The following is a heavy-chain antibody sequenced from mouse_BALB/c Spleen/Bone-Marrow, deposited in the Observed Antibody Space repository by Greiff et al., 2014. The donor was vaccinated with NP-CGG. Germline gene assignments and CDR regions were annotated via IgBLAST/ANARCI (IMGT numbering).Heavy chain of an antibody. J-gene: IGHJ2*01. CDR3: ASYDYGYYFDY. CDR1: GFNIKDTY. Sequence: EVNVVESGAELVKPGASVKLSCTASGFNIKDTYMHWVKQRPEQGLEWIGRIDPANGNTKYDPKFQGKATITADTSSNTAYLQLSSLTSEDTAVYYCASYDYGYYFDYWGQGTTLTVSS. D-gene: IGHD2-4*01. V-gene: IGHV14-3*02. CDR2: IDPANGNT.